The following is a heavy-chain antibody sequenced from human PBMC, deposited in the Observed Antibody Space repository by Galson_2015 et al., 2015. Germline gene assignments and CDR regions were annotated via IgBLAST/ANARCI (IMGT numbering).Heavy chain of an antibody. J-gene: IGHJ3*02. CDR2: IGSAGDT. Sequence: SLRLSCAASGFMLRSYDMHWVRQATGKGLEWVSGIGSAGDTYSAASVEGRITISRENAKNSLYLQMNSLRAGDTAVYYCARVAVGSAASAFDIWGQGTMVTVSS. CDR3: ARVAVGSAASAFDI. CDR1: GFMLRSYD. V-gene: IGHV3-13*04. D-gene: IGHD6-13*01.